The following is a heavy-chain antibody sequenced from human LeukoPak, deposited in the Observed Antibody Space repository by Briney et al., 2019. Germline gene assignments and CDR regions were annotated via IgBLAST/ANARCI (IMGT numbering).Heavy chain of an antibody. CDR3: ARWLSASSSDWYGLHY. D-gene: IGHD3-9*01. CDR2: IWYDGSNK. V-gene: IGHV3-33*01. CDR1: GFTFNSYG. J-gene: IGHJ4*02. Sequence: GRSLRLSCAASGFTFNSYGFHWVRQAPGKGLEWVALIWYDGSNKYYADSVKGRFTISRDNSQNTVNLQMNSLRAEDTAVYYCARWLSASSSDWYGLHYWGQGTLVTVSS.